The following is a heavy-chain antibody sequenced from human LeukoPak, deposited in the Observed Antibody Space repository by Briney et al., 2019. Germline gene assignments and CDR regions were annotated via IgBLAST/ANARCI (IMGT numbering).Heavy chain of an antibody. CDR3: AKVRGGYYKTNPPDY. CDR1: GFTVSSNY. J-gene: IGHJ4*02. V-gene: IGHV3-66*01. Sequence: GGSLRLSCAASGFTVSSNYMSWVRQAPGKGLEWVSVIYSGGSTYYADSVKGRFTISRDNSKNTLYLQMNSLRAEDTAVYYCAKVRGGYYKTNPPDYWGQGTLVTVSS. D-gene: IGHD3-22*01. CDR2: IYSGGST.